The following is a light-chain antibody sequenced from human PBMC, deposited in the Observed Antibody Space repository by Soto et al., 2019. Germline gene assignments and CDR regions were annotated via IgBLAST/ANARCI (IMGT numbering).Light chain of an antibody. CDR2: GAF. J-gene: IGKJ3*01. CDR1: QSISSTY. Sequence: EIVLTQSPGTLSVSPGERATLSCRARQSISSTYLAWYQKKAGQAPRLLLYGAFNRATGIPDRFSGSGSGTNFTLTISRLEPEDCAVYYCQQYGSSSFAFGPGTKVEIK. V-gene: IGKV3-20*01. CDR3: QQYGSSSFA.